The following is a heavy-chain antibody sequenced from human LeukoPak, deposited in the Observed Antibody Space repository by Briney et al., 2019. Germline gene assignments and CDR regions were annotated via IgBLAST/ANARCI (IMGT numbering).Heavy chain of an antibody. Sequence: SSETLSLTCTVSGGSISSYYWSWIRQPPGKGLELIGHIYNSESTTYNPSLKSQVTIPVDMSKKQFSLQLSSVTAAGMAVYYCARGLGYCSSTSFYPVYYLYHGMDVWGQGTTVTVSS. D-gene: IGHD2-2*01. CDR2: IYNSEST. J-gene: IGHJ6*02. CDR1: GGSISSYY. CDR3: ARGLGYCSSTSFYPVYYLYHGMDV. V-gene: IGHV4-59*01.